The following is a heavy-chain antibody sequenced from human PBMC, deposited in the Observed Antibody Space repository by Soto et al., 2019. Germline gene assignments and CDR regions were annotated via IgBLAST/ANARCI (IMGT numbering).Heavy chain of an antibody. Sequence: QVQLVESGGGVVQPGRSLRLSCGASGFTFSSFGMHWVRQAPGKGLEWKSHISYDGSNKHYTDSVKGRFTISRDNSENTLYLQMDSLSGEDAAVYYCAKDTYYHDSSGYYIFDSWGQGTLVTVSS. V-gene: IGHV3-30*18. CDR2: ISYDGSNK. D-gene: IGHD3-22*01. J-gene: IGHJ4*02. CDR1: GFTFSSFG. CDR3: AKDTYYHDSSGYYIFDS.